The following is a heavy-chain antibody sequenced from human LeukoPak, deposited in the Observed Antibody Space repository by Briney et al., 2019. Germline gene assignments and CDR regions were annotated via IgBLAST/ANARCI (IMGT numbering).Heavy chain of an antibody. D-gene: IGHD2-2*01. V-gene: IGHV1-8*01. Sequence: ASVTVSCTASGYTFTSYDINWVRQATGQGLEWMGWMNPNSGNTGYAQKFQGRVTMTRNTSISTAYMELSSLRSEDTAVYYCARGPFELVVVPAARYYLYDYGMDVWGQGTTVTVSS. CDR2: MNPNSGNT. J-gene: IGHJ6*02. CDR3: ARGPFELVVVPAARYYLYDYGMDV. CDR1: GYTFTSYD.